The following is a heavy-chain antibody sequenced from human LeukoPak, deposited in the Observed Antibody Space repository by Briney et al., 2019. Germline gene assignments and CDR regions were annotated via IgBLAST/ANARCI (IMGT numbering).Heavy chain of an antibody. CDR2: IQPGDSDT. CDR3: ARHVKEWLADY. J-gene: IGHJ4*02. Sequence: KYGESLKISCKGSGYRFSSYWIGWVRQMPGQGLEWMGIIQPGDSDTRYSPSFQGQVTISVDKSISTAYLQWSSLKASDTAMYYCARHVKEWLADYWGQGTLVTVSS. D-gene: IGHD6-19*01. V-gene: IGHV5-51*01. CDR1: GYRFSSYW.